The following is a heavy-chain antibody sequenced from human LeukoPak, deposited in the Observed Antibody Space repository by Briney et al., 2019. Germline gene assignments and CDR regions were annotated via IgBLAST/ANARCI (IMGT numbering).Heavy chain of an antibody. J-gene: IGHJ4*02. CDR1: GFTFSDYY. V-gene: IGHV3-11*01. D-gene: IGHD2-8*01. CDR3: VRVVAAGVDY. CDR2: ISSSGTTI. Sequence: KPGGSLRLSCAASGFTFSDYYTSWIRQAPGKGLEWISYISSSGTTIYYADSVKGRFTISRDNAKNLLYLQMNSLRVEDTAVYQCVRVVAAGVDYWGQGTLVTVSS.